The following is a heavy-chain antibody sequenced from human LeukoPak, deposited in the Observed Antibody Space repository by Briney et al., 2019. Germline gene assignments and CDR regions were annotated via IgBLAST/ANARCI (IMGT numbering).Heavy chain of an antibody. Sequence: GGSLRLSCAASGLIFDDYAMHWVRQAPGKGLEWVSGISWNSADIGYVDSVKGRFTISRDSANNALYLQMNSLRPEDTAFYYCAIDTGDSYRRGFFDSWGQGTQVTVSS. V-gene: IGHV3-9*01. CDR1: GLIFDDYA. J-gene: IGHJ4*02. CDR3: AIDTGDSYRRGFFDS. D-gene: IGHD6-25*01. CDR2: ISWNSADI.